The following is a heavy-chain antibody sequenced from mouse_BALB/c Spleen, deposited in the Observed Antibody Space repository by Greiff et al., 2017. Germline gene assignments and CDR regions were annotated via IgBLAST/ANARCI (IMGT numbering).Heavy chain of an antibody. V-gene: IGHV1S22*01. J-gene: IGHJ4*01. Sequence: KQPGSELVRPGASVKLSCKASGYTFTSYWMHWVKQRPGQGLEWIGNIYPGSGSTNYDEKFKSKATLTVDTSSSTAYMQLSSLTSEDSAVYYCTRDYDYDNYAMDYWGQGTSVTVSS. CDR2: IYPGSGST. CDR3: TRDYDYDNYAMDY. D-gene: IGHD2-4*01. CDR1: GYTFTSYW.